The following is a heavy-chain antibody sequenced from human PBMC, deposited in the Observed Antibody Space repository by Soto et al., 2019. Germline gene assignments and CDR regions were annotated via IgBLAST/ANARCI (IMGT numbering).Heavy chain of an antibody. Sequence: AGVKVSCKASGYTFTSYGISGVRQAPGQGLEWMGWISAYKGNTNYAQKLQGRVTMTTDTSTSTAYMELRSLRSDATAVYYCATRSQWSGAFDIWGQGTMVTVSS. CDR2: ISAYKGNT. D-gene: IGHD2-15*01. CDR3: ATRSQWSGAFDI. V-gene: IGHV1-18*01. J-gene: IGHJ3*02. CDR1: GYTFTSYG.